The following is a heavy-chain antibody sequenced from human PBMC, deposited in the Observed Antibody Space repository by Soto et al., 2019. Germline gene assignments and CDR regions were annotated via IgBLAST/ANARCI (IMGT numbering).Heavy chain of an antibody. D-gene: IGHD3-3*01. J-gene: IGHJ3*01. V-gene: IGHV4-31*03. CDR3: VKDGDDNRPPDSFDV. CDR2: IYYSGST. CDR1: GGSIGSGGYY. Sequence: SATLPLTCTVSGGSIGSGGYYWSWIRQHPGKGLEWIGYIYYSGSTYYNPSLKSRVTISVDTSKNQFSLKLSSVTAEDTAIYYCVKDGDDNRPPDSFDVWGQGTMVTVSS.